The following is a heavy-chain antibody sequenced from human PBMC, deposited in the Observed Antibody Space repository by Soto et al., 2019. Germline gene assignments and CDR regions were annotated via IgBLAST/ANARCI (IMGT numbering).Heavy chain of an antibody. D-gene: IGHD5-12*01. Sequence: SETLSLTCTVSGGSISSYYWSWIRQPPGKGLEWIGYIYYSGSTNYNPSLKSRVTISVDTSKNQFSLKLSSVTAADTAVYYCARDPGSSLGDYDYVGYYYYMDVWGKGTTVTVSS. CDR2: IYYSGST. CDR1: GGSISSYY. CDR3: ARDPGSSLGDYDYVGYYYYMDV. V-gene: IGHV4-59*01. J-gene: IGHJ6*03.